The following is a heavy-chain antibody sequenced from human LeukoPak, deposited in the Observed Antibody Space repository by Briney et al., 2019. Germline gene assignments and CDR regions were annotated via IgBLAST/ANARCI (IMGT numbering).Heavy chain of an antibody. CDR3: AKDLSFKVAVAGY. J-gene: IGHJ4*02. Sequence: GGSLRLSCAASGFTFTSYAMSWVRQAPGKGLEWVSAISGSGGDTYYAASVKGRFTISRDNSKNTPYLQMNSLRAEDTAVYYCAKDLSFKVAVAGYWGQGTLVTVSS. CDR2: ISGSGGDT. V-gene: IGHV3-23*01. D-gene: IGHD6-19*01. CDR1: GFTFTSYA.